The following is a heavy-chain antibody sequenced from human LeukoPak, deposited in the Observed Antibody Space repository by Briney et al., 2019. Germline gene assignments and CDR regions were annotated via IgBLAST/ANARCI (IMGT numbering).Heavy chain of an antibody. Sequence: GGSLRLSCAASGFTFSSYAMHWVRQAPGKGLEWVAVISYDGSNKYYADSVKGRFTISRDNSENTLYLQMNSLRAEDTAVYYCARGYNWNGADAFDIWGQGTMVTVSS. V-gene: IGHV3-30*04. CDR3: ARGYNWNGADAFDI. J-gene: IGHJ3*02. CDR1: GFTFSSYA. D-gene: IGHD1-20*01. CDR2: ISYDGSNK.